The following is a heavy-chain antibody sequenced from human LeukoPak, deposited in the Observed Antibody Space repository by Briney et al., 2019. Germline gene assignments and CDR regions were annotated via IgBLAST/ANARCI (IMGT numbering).Heavy chain of an antibody. D-gene: IGHD6-13*01. J-gene: IGHJ3*02. CDR2: IYYSGST. V-gene: IGHV4-39*01. CDR3: ARQFGGSSWIDAFDI. Sequence: SETLSLTCTVSGGSISSSSYYWGWIRQPPGKGLEWIGSIYYSGSTYYNPSLKSRVTISVDTSKNQFSPKLSSVTAADTAVYYCARQFGGSSWIDAFDIWGQGTMVTVSS. CDR1: GGSISSSSYY.